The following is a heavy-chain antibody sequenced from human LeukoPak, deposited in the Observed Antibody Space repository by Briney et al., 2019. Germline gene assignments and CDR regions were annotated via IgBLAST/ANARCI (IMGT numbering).Heavy chain of an antibody. Sequence: SQTLSLTCTVSGGSISSGDYYWSWIRQPPGTGLEWIGYIYYSGSTYYNPSLKSRVTISVDTSKNQFSLKLSSVTAADTAVYYGGREGGSYWGGYYFDYWGRGTLVTVSS. CDR2: IYYSGST. D-gene: IGHD1-26*01. CDR1: GGSISSGDYY. J-gene: IGHJ4*02. CDR3: GREGGSYWGGYYFDY. V-gene: IGHV4-30-4*01.